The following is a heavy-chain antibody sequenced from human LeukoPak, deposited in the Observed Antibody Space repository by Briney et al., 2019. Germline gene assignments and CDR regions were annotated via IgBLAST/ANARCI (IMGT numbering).Heavy chain of an antibody. CDR3: ARDSLVYDSSGYYYVFDY. CDR2: IWYDGSNK. D-gene: IGHD3-22*01. Sequence: PGGSLRLSCAASGFTFSSYGMHWVRQAPGKGLEWVAVIWYDGSNKYYADSVKGRFTTSRDNSKNTLYLQMNSLRAEDTAVYYCARDSLVYDSSGYYYVFDYWGQGTLVTVSS. V-gene: IGHV3-33*01. J-gene: IGHJ4*02. CDR1: GFTFSSYG.